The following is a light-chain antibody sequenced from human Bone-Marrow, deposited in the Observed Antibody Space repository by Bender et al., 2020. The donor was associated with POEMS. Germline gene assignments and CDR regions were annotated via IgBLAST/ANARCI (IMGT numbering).Light chain of an antibody. V-gene: IGLV2-8*01. CDR2: EVS. J-gene: IGLJ2*01. CDR3: CSHASGGLFGL. CDR1: SSDVGGYNY. Sequence: QSALTQPPSASGSPGQSVTISCTGTSSDVGGYNYVSWYQQHPGKAPKLMIYEVSKRPSGVPDRFSGSKSGNTASLTVSGLQAGDEAIYYCCSHASGGLFGLFSGGTKLTVL.